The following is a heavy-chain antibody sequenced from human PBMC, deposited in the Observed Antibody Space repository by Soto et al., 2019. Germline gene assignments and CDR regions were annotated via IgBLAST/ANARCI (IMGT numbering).Heavy chain of an antibody. D-gene: IGHD3-10*01. Sequence: PSETLSLTCTVSVVALSSGGYYWSWIRQHPGKGLEWIGYIYYSGSTYYNPSLKSRVTISVDTSKNQFSLKLSSVTAADTAVYYCATSPLTGSYYNDYYGMDVWGQGTTVTVSS. CDR2: IYYSGST. J-gene: IGHJ6*02. V-gene: IGHV4-31*03. CDR1: VVALSSGGYY. CDR3: ATSPLTGSYYNDYYGMDV.